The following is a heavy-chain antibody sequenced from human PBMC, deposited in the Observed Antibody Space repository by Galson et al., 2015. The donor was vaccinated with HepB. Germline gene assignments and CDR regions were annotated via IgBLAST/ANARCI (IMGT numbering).Heavy chain of an antibody. CDR1: GYTFTSYG. Sequence: KVSCKASGYTFTSYGISWVRQAPGQGLEWMGWISAYNGNTNYAQKLQGRVTMTTDTSTSTAYMELRSLRSDDTAVYYCARVGLEYCSSTSCQNWFDPWGQGTLVTVSS. CDR3: ARVGLEYCSSTSCQNWFDP. CDR2: ISAYNGNT. D-gene: IGHD2-2*01. V-gene: IGHV1-18*04. J-gene: IGHJ5*02.